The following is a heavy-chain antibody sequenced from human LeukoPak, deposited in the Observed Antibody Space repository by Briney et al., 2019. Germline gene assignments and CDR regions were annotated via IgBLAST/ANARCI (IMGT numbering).Heavy chain of an antibody. J-gene: IGHJ4*02. D-gene: IGHD2-15*01. CDR1: GFTFDDYG. Sequence: GGSLRLSCAASGFTFDDYGMSWVRQAPGKGPEWVSGINWNGGSTGYADSVKGRFTISRDNAKNSLYLQMSSLGAEDTALYYCAREGGFCFGETCRYFDYWGQGTLVTVSS. CDR2: INWNGGST. V-gene: IGHV3-20*04. CDR3: AREGGFCFGETCRYFDY.